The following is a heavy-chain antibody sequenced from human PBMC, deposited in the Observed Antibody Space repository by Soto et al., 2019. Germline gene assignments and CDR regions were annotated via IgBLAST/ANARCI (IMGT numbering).Heavy chain of an antibody. CDR1: AFPFSSST. Sequence: GGSLRLSCTASAFPFSSSTMHWLRRAPGKGLEWVGIISFDGSSKYYADWSKGRIVISRDNSKDSFYLQMDPLRPDDTAIYYCARDTVTSLSLYQGFYYSGMDVWGQGTTVTVS. D-gene: IGHD3-16*02. CDR2: ISFDGSSK. J-gene: IGHJ6*02. CDR3: ARDTVTSLSLYQGFYYSGMDV. V-gene: IGHV3-30*09.